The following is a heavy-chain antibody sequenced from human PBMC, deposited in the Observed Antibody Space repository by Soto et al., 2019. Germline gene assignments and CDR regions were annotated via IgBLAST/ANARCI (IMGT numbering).Heavy chain of an antibody. CDR1: GYTFTSYY. V-gene: IGHV1-46*01. CDR2: INPSGGST. Sequence: ASVKVSCKASGYTFTSYYMHWVRQAPGQGLEWMGIINPSGGSTSYAQKFQGRVTMTRDTSTSTVYMELSSLRSEDTAVYYCARALNYYDSSGFSKVFDYWGQGTLVTVS. CDR3: ARALNYYDSSGFSKVFDY. D-gene: IGHD3-22*01. J-gene: IGHJ4*02.